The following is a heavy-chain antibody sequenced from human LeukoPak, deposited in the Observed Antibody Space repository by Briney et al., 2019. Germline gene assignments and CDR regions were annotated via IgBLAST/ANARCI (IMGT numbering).Heavy chain of an antibody. CDR1: GGTFSSYA. J-gene: IGHJ4*02. CDR3: AREVGARVDY. D-gene: IGHD1-26*01. V-gene: IGHV1-69*01. Sequence: SVNVSCKASGGTFSSYAISWVRQAPGQGLEWMGGIIPIFGTSNYAQKFQGRVTITADESTSTAYMELSSLRSEDTAVYYCAREVGARVDYWGQGTLVTVSS. CDR2: IIPIFGTS.